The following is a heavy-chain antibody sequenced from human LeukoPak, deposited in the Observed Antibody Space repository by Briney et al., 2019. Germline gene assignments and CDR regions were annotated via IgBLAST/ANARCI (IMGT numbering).Heavy chain of an antibody. CDR1: GFTFSGHW. CDR2: IKNDGSGT. Sequence: GGSLRISCAASGFTFSGHWMHWVRQVPGKGLVWVSYIKNDGSGTTYADSVKGRFTISRDNAKSTVDLQMNSLRAEDTAVYYCARGGWGTAIDYLGQGTLVTVSS. J-gene: IGHJ4*02. D-gene: IGHD1-7*01. V-gene: IGHV3-74*01. CDR3: ARGGWGTAIDY.